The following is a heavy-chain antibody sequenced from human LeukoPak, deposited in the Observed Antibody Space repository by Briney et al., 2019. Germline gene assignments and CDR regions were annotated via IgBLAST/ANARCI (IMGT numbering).Heavy chain of an antibody. CDR3: ARGSGRLDY. V-gene: IGHV4-59*01. D-gene: IGHD2-21*01. Sequence: SETLSLTCTVSGGSITNYYWSWIRQPPGKGLEWIGFSYYNGNTNYNPSLKSRVTISVVMSKNQFSLKLSSVTAADTAVYYCARGSGRLDYWGQGTLVTVSS. J-gene: IGHJ4*02. CDR2: SYYNGNT. CDR1: GGSITNYY.